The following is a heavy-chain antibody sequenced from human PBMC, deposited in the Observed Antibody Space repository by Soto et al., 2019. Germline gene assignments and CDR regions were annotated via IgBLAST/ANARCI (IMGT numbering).Heavy chain of an antibody. D-gene: IGHD5-12*01. V-gene: IGHV4-31*03. Sequence: SETLSLTCTVSGGSISGGGYYWSWIRQPPGKGLEWIGYIYYSGSTYYNPSLKSRVSISVDTSKNQFSLKLSSVTAADTAVYYCARDRSGYDYLDYWGQGTLVTVSS. J-gene: IGHJ4*02. CDR1: GGSISGGGYY. CDR2: IYYSGST. CDR3: ARDRSGYDYLDY.